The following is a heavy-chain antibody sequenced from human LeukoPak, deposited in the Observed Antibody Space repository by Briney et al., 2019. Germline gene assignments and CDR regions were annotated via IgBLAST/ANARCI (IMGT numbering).Heavy chain of an antibody. J-gene: IGHJ4*02. CDR2: INHSGST. V-gene: IGHV4-34*01. CDR1: GGSFSGYY. Sequence: PSQTLSLTCAVYGGSFSGYYWSWIRQPPGKGLEWIGEINHSGSTNYNPSLKSRVTISVDTSKNQFSLKLSSVTAADTAVYYCARLRSSWYNNFDYWGQGTLVTVSS. D-gene: IGHD6-13*01. CDR3: ARLRSSWYNNFDY.